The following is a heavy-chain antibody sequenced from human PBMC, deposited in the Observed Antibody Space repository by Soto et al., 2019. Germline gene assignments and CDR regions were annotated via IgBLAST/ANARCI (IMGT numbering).Heavy chain of an antibody. CDR2: IYYSGST. CDR3: ARDYYDSSGYSTPNAFDI. V-gene: IGHV4-31*03. CDR1: GGSISSGGYY. Sequence: PSETLSLTCTVSGGSISSGGYYWSWIRQHPGKGLEWIGYIYYSGSTYYNPSLKSRVTISVDTSKNQFSLKLSSVTAADTAVYYCARDYYDSSGYSTPNAFDIWGQGTMVTVSS. D-gene: IGHD3-22*01. J-gene: IGHJ3*02.